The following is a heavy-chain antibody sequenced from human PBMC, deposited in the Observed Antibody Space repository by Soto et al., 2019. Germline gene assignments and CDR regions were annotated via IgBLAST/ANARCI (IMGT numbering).Heavy chain of an antibody. CDR3: ARLIGNSWLDS. V-gene: IGHV6-1*01. CDR1: WDSVSSNSAT. J-gene: IGHJ5*01. CDR2: TYYRSKWYS. Sequence: PSQTLSLTCAISWDSVSSNSATWDWLRQSPSRGLEWLGRTYYRSKWYSDYAVSVKSRITINPDTSNNQLSMQLNSVTLYDTAVYYCARLIGNSWLDSWGQGTRVT. D-gene: IGHD2-8*01.